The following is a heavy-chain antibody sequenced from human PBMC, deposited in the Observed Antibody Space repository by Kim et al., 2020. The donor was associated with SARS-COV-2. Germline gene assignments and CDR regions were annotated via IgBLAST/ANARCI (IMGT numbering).Heavy chain of an antibody. D-gene: IGHD3-10*01. V-gene: IGHV4-31*03. CDR3: AREGPYGSGSYSRPQYNLFDP. J-gene: IGHJ5*02. CDR1: GGSISSGGYY. Sequence: SETLSLTCTVSGGSISSGGYYWSWIRQHPGKGLEWIGYIYYSGSTYYNPSLKSRVTISVDTSKNQFSLKLSSVTAADTAVYYCAREGPYGSGSYSRPQYNLFDPWGQGTLVTVSS. CDR2: IYYSGST.